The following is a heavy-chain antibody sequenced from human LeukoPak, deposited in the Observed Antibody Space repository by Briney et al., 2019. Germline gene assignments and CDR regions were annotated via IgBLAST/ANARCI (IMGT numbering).Heavy chain of an antibody. D-gene: IGHD3-22*01. Sequence: SETLSLTCTVSGGSISSYYWSWIRQPAGQGLEYIGRMYTSGSTNYNPSLKSRVTISVDTSKNQSSVTAADTAVYYCARGYDGSGYYYRNWYFDLWGRGTLVTVSS. V-gene: IGHV4-4*07. CDR3: ARGYDGSGYYYRNWYFDL. CDR1: GGSISSYY. J-gene: IGHJ2*01. CDR2: MYTSGST.